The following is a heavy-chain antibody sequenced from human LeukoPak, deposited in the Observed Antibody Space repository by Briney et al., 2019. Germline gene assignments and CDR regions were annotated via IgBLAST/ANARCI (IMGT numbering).Heavy chain of an antibody. V-gene: IGHV3-48*03. Sequence: GGSLRLSCEASGFTFSSYELNWVRQAPGKGLEWLSYISSSGSTIYYADSLKGRFTISRDNSKNTLYLQMNSLRAEDTAVYYCAKVLQYYQYGMDVWGQGTTVTVSS. CDR3: AKVLQYYQYGMDV. CDR1: GFTFSSYE. CDR2: ISSSGSTI. D-gene: IGHD5-24*01. J-gene: IGHJ6*02.